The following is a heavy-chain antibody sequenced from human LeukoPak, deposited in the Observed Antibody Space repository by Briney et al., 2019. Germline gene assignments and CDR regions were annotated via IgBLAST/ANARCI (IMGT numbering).Heavy chain of an antibody. D-gene: IGHD1-26*01. CDR3: ASIVGDYFDY. CDR1: GFTFSSYG. Sequence: PGGSLRLSCAASGFTFSSYGMHWVRQAPGKGLEWVAVISYDGSNKYYADSVKGRFTISRDNSKNTLYLQMNSLRAEDTAVYYCASIVGDYFDYWGQGTLVTVSS. V-gene: IGHV3-30*03. CDR2: ISYDGSNK. J-gene: IGHJ4*02.